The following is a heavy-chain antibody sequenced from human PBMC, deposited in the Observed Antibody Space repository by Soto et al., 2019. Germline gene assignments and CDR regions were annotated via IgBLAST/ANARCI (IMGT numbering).Heavy chain of an antibody. CDR1: GFTVSSYH. CDR2: IYSAGSA. V-gene: IGHV3-66*01. D-gene: IGHD4-17*01. Sequence: GGSLRLSCAASGFTVSSYHMSWVRQAPGKGLEWISVIYSAGSADFADSVKGRFTTSRDNSKNTLYLQMSSLRAEDTAVYYCAKAPLITVTTAYWGRGTLVTVSS. CDR3: AKAPLITVTTAY. J-gene: IGHJ4*02.